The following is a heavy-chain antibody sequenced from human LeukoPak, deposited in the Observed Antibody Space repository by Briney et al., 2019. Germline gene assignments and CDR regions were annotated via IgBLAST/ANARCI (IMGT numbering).Heavy chain of an antibody. CDR1: GPTFSNYG. CDR2: ISDSGSST. V-gene: IGHV3-23*01. D-gene: IGHD3-16*01. Sequence: PGGSLRLSCAASGPTFSNYGMTWVRQAPGKGLEWVSSISDSGSSTFYAESVKGRFTLSRDNFKNTLYLQMNSLRAEDTALYYCAKVSGFSTMLIGYNWFDPWGQGTLVIVSS. CDR3: AKVSGFSTMLIGYNWFDP. J-gene: IGHJ5*02.